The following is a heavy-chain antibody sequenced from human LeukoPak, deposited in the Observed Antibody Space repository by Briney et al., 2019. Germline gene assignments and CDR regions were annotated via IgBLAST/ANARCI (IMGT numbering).Heavy chain of an antibody. Sequence: TGGSLRLSCAASGFTFSSYSMNWVRQAPGKGLEWVSYISSSSTIYYADSVKGRFTISRDNAKNSLYLQMNSLRAEDTAVYYCARDLSWSGYSWGQGTLVTVSS. V-gene: IGHV3-48*01. J-gene: IGHJ5*02. CDR2: ISSSSTI. CDR3: ARDLSWSGYS. CDR1: GFTFSSYS. D-gene: IGHD3-3*01.